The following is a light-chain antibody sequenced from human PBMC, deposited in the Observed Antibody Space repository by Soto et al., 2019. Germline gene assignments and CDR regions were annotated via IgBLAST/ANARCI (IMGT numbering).Light chain of an antibody. CDR2: AAS. V-gene: IGKV1-12*01. J-gene: IGKJ4*01. Sequence: DIQMTQSPSSVSASVGDRVTITCRASQGISSRLAWYQQKPGKAPNLLIYAASNLQSGVPSRFSGSGSETDFTLSIGSLHPEYFATYYCQLANSFPLTFGGGTKVEIK. CDR3: QLANSFPLT. CDR1: QGISSR.